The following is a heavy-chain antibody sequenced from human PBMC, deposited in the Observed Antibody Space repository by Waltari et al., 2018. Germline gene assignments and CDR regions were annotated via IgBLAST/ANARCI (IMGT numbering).Heavy chain of an antibody. CDR1: AFTFPRYL. D-gene: IGHD3-10*01. CDR2: INSGGSST. V-gene: IGHV3-74*01. CDR3: TRALWLGELYDY. Sequence: EVQLDESGGGLVQTVGSLRLSCSASAFTFPRYLMNWVRQAPGKGLVGVARINSGGSSTTYADSVKGRFTISRDNAKNTVYLQMNGLRVEDTAVYYCTRALWLGELYDYWGQGTLVTVSS. J-gene: IGHJ4*02.